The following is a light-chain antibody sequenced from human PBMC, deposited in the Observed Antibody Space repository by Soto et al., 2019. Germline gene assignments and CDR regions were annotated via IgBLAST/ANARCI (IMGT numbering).Light chain of an antibody. V-gene: IGKV3-15*01. J-gene: IGKJ4*01. CDR3: QQYHDWPLT. CDR2: GVS. CDR1: QSLSSH. Sequence: EIVMTQSPATLSVSPGERVTLSCRASQSLSSHLAWYQQNPGQAPGLLIYGVSTRATGVPTRFSGSASGTAFTLTISRLLSEDFAVYYCQQYHDWPLTFGGGTKVEIK.